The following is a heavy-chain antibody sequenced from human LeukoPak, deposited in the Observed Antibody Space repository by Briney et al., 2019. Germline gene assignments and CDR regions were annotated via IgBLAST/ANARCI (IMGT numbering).Heavy chain of an antibody. D-gene: IGHD5-18*01. Sequence: ASVKVSCKASGYTFTSYYMHWVRQAPGQGLEWMGIINPSGGSTSYAQKFQGRVTMNRDTSTSTVYMELSSLRSEDTAVYYCARVGYSYGIDYWGQGTLVTVSS. CDR1: GYTFTSYY. J-gene: IGHJ4*02. CDR2: INPSGGST. V-gene: IGHV1-46*01. CDR3: ARVGYSYGIDY.